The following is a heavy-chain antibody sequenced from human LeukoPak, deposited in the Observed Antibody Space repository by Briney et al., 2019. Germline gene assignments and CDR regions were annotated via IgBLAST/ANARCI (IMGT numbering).Heavy chain of an antibody. CDR1: GGSFSGYY. D-gene: IGHD2-21*02. Sequence: SETLSLTCAVYGGSFSGYYWSWIRQPPGKGLEWIGEINYSGSTNYNPSLKSRVTISVDTSKKQFSLKLSSVTAADTAVYYCARSWVGDYYYYYYMDVWGKGTTVTVSS. CDR3: ARSWVGDYYYYYYMDV. J-gene: IGHJ6*03. V-gene: IGHV4-34*01. CDR2: INYSGST.